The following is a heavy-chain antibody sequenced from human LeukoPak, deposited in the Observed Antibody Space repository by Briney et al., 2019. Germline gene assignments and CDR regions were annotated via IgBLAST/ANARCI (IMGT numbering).Heavy chain of an antibody. D-gene: IGHD3-3*01. Sequence: GGSLRLSCAASGFTFNSFWMSWVRQAPGKGLEWVANIKHDGSEKYYVDSVKGRFTISRDNAKNTLYLQMNSLRAEDTAVYYCAKGYDFWSGGIDYWGQGTLVTASS. CDR3: AKGYDFWSGGIDY. V-gene: IGHV3-7*03. CDR2: IKHDGSEK. J-gene: IGHJ4*02. CDR1: GFTFNSFW.